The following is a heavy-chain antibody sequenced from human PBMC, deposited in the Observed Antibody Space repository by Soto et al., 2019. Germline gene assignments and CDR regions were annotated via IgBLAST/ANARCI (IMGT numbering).Heavy chain of an antibody. CDR3: ARRGVANSRDAFDI. Sequence: QVQLVQSGAEVKKPGTSVKVSCEVSGGTFSNYAITWVRQAPGQGLEWLGGAIPVYGSTNYAQKFQGRITITAGESATTTFIELRSLRSEETAVYYCARRGVANSRDAFDIWGQGTLVTVS. V-gene: IGHV1-69*01. J-gene: IGHJ3*02. CDR1: GGTFSNYA. D-gene: IGHD1-26*01. CDR2: AIPVYGST.